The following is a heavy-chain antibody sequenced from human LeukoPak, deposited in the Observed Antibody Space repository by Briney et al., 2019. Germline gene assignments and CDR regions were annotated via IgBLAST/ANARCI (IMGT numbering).Heavy chain of an antibody. V-gene: IGHV5-51*01. CDR3: ARQAAPLRLRPAFDI. CDR1: GYSFTNYW. Sequence: PGESPKISCKGSGYSFTNYWIGWVRQMPGKGLEWMGIIYPGDSDTRYSPSFQGQVTISADKSISTAYLQWSSLKASDTAMYYCARQAAPLRLRPAFDIWGQGTMVTVSS. CDR2: IYPGDSDT. J-gene: IGHJ3*02. D-gene: IGHD3-16*01.